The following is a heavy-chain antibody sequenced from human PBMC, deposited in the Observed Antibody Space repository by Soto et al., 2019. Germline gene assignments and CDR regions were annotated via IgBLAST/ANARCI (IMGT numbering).Heavy chain of an antibody. CDR1: GFTFSNYG. Sequence: QVQLVESGGGVVQPGRSLELSCIGSGFTFSNYGMHWVRQAPGKGLEWVAAISYEGSNQYYADSVKGRFTISRDNSKNTLYLQMNSLRPDDTAVFYCAKVGALKDSDYWCQGTLLTVSS. J-gene: IGHJ4*02. CDR3: AKVGALKDSDY. V-gene: IGHV3-30*18. CDR2: ISYEGSNQ.